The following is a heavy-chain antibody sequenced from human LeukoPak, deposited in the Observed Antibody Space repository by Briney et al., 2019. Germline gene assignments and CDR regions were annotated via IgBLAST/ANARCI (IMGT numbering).Heavy chain of an antibody. Sequence: PGGSLRLSCAASGFTFSSYSMNWVRQAPGKGLEWVSFISTSSSYIHNADSVKGRFTISRDNAKNSLYLQMNSLRAEDTAVYYCARVSSNTVTTLQYFDYWGQGTLVTVSS. J-gene: IGHJ4*02. CDR1: GFTFSSYS. CDR3: ARVSSNTVTTLQYFDY. V-gene: IGHV3-21*01. D-gene: IGHD4-17*01. CDR2: ISTSSSYI.